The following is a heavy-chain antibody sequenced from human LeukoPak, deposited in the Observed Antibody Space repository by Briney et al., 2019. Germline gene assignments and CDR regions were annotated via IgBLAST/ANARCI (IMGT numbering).Heavy chain of an antibody. CDR1: GFTFSSFA. V-gene: IGHV3-23*01. CDR3: AKDRSCSGSSCNVGS. CDR2: ISGSGGST. J-gene: IGHJ3*01. D-gene: IGHD2-2*01. Sequence: PGGSLRLSCAASGFTFSSFAMSWVRQAPGKRLEWVSAISGSGGSTYYADSVKGRFTISRDNSKNTLFLQMNSLRAEDTAVYYCAKDRSCSGSSCNVGSWGQGTMVTVSS.